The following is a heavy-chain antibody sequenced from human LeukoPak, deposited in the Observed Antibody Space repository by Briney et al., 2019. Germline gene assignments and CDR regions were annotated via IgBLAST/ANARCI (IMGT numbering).Heavy chain of an antibody. J-gene: IGHJ4*02. V-gene: IGHV3-23*01. D-gene: IGHD5-24*01. Sequence: GGSLRLSCAASGFTFRSYAMNWVRQAPGKGLEWVSTIGGSGRSTFYADSVKGRFTISRDNAKNSLYLQMNNLRAEDTAIYYCTRVGYIDEGIDYWGQGTLVTVPS. CDR1: GFTFRSYA. CDR2: IGGSGRST. CDR3: TRVGYIDEGIDY.